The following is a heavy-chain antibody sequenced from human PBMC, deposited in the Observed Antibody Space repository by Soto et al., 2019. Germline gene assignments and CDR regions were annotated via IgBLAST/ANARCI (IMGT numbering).Heavy chain of an antibody. Sequence: ASVKVSCKASGYTFTGYYMHWVRQAPGQGLEWMGWINPNSGGTNYAQKFQGWVTMTRDTSISTAYMELSRLRSDDTAVYYCARGRGAAAGHKTFDPWGQGTLVTVSS. CDR3: ARGRGAAAGHKTFDP. CDR1: GYTFTGYY. CDR2: INPNSGGT. D-gene: IGHD6-13*01. V-gene: IGHV1-2*04. J-gene: IGHJ5*02.